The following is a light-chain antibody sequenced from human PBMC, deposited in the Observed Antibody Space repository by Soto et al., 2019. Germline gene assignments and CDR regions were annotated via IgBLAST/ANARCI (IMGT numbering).Light chain of an antibody. J-gene: IGLJ2*01. V-gene: IGLV2-14*03. CDR1: FSDIGAYQY. CDR3: SSYTTVSTVT. Sequence: QSALTQPASVSGSPGQSITISCTGTFSDIGAYQYVSWYQQHPGEVPKLIIYDVNNRPSGVSNRFSGSKSANTASLTISGLQAEDEADYYCSSYTTVSTVTFGGGTKLTVL. CDR2: DVN.